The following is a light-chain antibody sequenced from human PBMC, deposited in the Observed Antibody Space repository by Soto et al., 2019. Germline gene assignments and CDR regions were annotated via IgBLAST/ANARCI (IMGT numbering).Light chain of an antibody. CDR2: GAS. CDR1: QNVSSK. CDR3: QQYNNWPPWT. J-gene: IGKJ1*01. V-gene: IGKV3D-15*01. Sequence: EVVLTQSPGTLSLSPGERATLSCRASQNVSSKYVAWYQQIPGQTPRLLIFGASSRATGIPARFSGSGSGTEFTLTISSLQSEDFAVYYCQQYNNWPPWTFGQGTKVDNK.